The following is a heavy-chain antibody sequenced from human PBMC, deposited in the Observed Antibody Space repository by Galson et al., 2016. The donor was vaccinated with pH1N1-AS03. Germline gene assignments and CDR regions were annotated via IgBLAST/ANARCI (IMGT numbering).Heavy chain of an antibody. J-gene: IGHJ4*02. D-gene: IGHD1-26*01. CDR3: VKGGTNFDS. V-gene: IGHV3-7*01. Sequence: SLRLSCAASGFTFSSSWMSWVRQAPGKGLEWVANIRHAGSDKYYVDSVRGRFTISRDNAKNSLYLQMNSLRAEDTAVYYCVKGGTNFDSWGQGTLVTVSS. CDR1: GFTFSSSW. CDR2: IRHAGSDK.